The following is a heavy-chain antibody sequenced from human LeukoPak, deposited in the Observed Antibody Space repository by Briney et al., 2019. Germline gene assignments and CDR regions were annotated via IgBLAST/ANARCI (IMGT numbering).Heavy chain of an antibody. CDR2: ISGSGGST. D-gene: IGHD2-2*01. J-gene: IGHJ5*02. CDR3: AKGDIVVVPAANH. Sequence: GGSLRLSCAASGFTLSSYGMRWVRQAPGKGLEWVSAISGSGGSTYYADSVKGRLTISRDNSKNTLYLQMNSLRAEDTAVYYCAKGDIVVVPAANHWGQGTLVTVSS. CDR1: GFTLSSYG. V-gene: IGHV3-23*01.